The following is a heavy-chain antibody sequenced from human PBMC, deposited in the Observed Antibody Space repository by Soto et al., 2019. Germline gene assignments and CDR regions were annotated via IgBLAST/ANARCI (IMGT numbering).Heavy chain of an antibody. V-gene: IGHV1-18*04. CDR2: ISAYNGNT. Sequence: PKASVKVSCKASGYTFTSYGISWVRQAPGQGLEWMGWISAYNGNTNYAQKLQGRVTMTTDTFTSTAYMELRSLRSDDTAVYYCASPSYRARHAFDIWGQGTMVTVSS. J-gene: IGHJ3*02. D-gene: IGHD1-26*01. CDR3: ASPSYRARHAFDI. CDR1: GYTFTSYG.